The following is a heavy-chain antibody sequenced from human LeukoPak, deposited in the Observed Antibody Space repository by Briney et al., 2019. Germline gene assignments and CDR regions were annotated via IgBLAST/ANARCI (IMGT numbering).Heavy chain of an antibody. J-gene: IGHJ5*02. Sequence: PGGSLRLSCAASGFTFSSHEMNWVRQAPGKGLECVSYISSSGSSKYYADSVKGRFTISRDNSKNTLYLQMNSLRAEDTAVYYCAKDRGSYRYYNWFDPWGQGTLVTVSS. D-gene: IGHD3-16*02. CDR3: AKDRGSYRYYNWFDP. V-gene: IGHV3-48*03. CDR2: ISSSGSSK. CDR1: GFTFSSHE.